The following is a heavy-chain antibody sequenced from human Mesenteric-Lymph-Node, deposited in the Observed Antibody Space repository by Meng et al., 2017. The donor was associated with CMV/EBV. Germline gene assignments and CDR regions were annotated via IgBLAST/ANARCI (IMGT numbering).Heavy chain of an antibody. Sequence: GGSLRLSCAASGFTLSTYAMTWVRQAPGKGLEWVSSISSRRGDTYYPDSVKGRFTISRDDSENTLYLEMESLRREDTAVYYCTRHYSLHDPFDFWGRGTLVTVSS. CDR2: ISSRRGDT. J-gene: IGHJ4*02. CDR1: GFTLSTYA. V-gene: IGHV3-23*01. D-gene: IGHD2-15*01. CDR3: TRHYSLHDPFDF.